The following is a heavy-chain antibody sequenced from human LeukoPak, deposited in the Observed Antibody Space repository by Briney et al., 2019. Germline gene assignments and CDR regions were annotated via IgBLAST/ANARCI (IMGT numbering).Heavy chain of an antibody. CDR1: GFTFSSYG. J-gene: IGHJ6*02. CDR3: ARDILTARGYYYYYGMDV. D-gene: IGHD3-9*01. CDR2: ISYDGSNK. Sequence: GRSLRLSCAASGFTFSSYGMHWVRQAPGKGLEWVAVISYDGSNKYYADSVKGRFTISRDNSKNTLYLQMNSLRAEDTAVYYCARDILTARGYYYYYGMDVWGQGTTVTVSS. V-gene: IGHV3-30*03.